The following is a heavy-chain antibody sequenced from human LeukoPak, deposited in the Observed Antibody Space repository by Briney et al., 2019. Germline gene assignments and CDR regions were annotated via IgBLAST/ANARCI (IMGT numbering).Heavy chain of an antibody. CDR3: ARVVMKSSSWYWFDP. D-gene: IGHD6-13*01. J-gene: IGHJ5*02. Sequence: PSETLSLTCTVSGGSISSYYWSWIRQPPGKGLEWIGYIYYSGSTNYNPSLKSRVTISVDTSKNQFSLKLSSVTAADTAVYYCARVVMKSSSWYWFDPWGQGTLVTVSS. V-gene: IGHV4-59*08. CDR1: GGSISSYY. CDR2: IYYSGST.